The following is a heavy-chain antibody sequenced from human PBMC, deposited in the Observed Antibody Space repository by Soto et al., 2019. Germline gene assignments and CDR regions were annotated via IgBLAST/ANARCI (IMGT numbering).Heavy chain of an antibody. D-gene: IGHD1-20*01. V-gene: IGHV4-39*01. CDR3: ARKEEAHGIDLWFDP. J-gene: IGHJ5*02. CDR2: IFYAGNT. Sequence: SETLSLTCNVSGGSISSSRSYWAWFRQPPGKELEWIANIFYAGNTYYNPSLKSRVTVSVDTSKNQFSLKLDSVTAADTAVYYSARKEEAHGIDLWFDPWGQVTLVTVSP. CDR1: GGSISSSRSY.